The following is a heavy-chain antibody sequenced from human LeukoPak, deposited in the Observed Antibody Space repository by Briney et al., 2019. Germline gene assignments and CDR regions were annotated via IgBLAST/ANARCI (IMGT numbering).Heavy chain of an antibody. D-gene: IGHD6-6*01. CDR2: ISSSSYI. Sequence: GGSLRLSYAASGFTFSSYSMNWVRQAPGKGLEWVSSISSSSYIYYADSVKGRFTISRDNAKNSLYLQMNSLRAEDTAVYYCARGGSSSSGWFDPWGQGTLVTVSS. V-gene: IGHV3-21*01. J-gene: IGHJ5*02. CDR3: ARGGSSSSGWFDP. CDR1: GFTFSSYS.